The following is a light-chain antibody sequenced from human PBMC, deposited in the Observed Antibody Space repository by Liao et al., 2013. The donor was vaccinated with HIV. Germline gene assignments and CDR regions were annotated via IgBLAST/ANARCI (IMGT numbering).Light chain of an antibody. Sequence: SYELTQPPSVSVSPGQTASITCSGDKLGDKYASWYQQKPGQSPVLVIYEDDKRPSGIPERFSGSKSGNTATLTIYGAQAMDEADYYCQTWDIGTGVFGTGTKVTV. J-gene: IGLJ1*01. V-gene: IGLV3-1*01. CDR3: QTWDIGTGV. CDR2: EDD. CDR1: KLGDKY.